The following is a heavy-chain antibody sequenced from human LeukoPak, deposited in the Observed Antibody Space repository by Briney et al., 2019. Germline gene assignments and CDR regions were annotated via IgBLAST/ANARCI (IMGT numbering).Heavy chain of an antibody. J-gene: IGHJ4*02. CDR1: GGTFSSYA. CDR3: ARLSCRHTSCRNLPAFDY. Sequence: ASVTVSCKASGGTFSSYAISWVRQPPGQGLEWMGGIIPSVGTANYAHNMQGRITITAKASKRTSYMELSSLSSEDTAVSYCARLSCRHTSCRNLPAFDYWGQGTLVTVSS. V-gene: IGHV1-69*13. D-gene: IGHD2-2*01. CDR2: IIPSVGTA.